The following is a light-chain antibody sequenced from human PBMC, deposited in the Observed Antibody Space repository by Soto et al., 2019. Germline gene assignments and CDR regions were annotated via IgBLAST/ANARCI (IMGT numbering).Light chain of an antibody. CDR1: SSNIGAGYD. Sequence: QPVLTQPPSVSGAPGQRVTISCTGSSSNIGAGYDVHWYQHLPGTAPKLLIYGNINRPSGVPDRFSASKSGTSASLAITGLQAEDEADYYCQSYDSGLSGVVFGGGTKLTVL. CDR3: QSYDSGLSGVV. CDR2: GNI. J-gene: IGLJ2*01. V-gene: IGLV1-40*01.